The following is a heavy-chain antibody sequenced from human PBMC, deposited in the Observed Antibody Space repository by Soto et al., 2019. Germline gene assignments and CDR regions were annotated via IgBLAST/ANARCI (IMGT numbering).Heavy chain of an antibody. CDR3: AREFTFGGVIVPGAFDI. D-gene: IGHD3-16*02. CDR1: GFTFSSYG. Sequence: GGSLRLSCAASGFTFSSYGMHWVRQAPGKGLEWVSAISGSGGSTYYADSVKGRFTISRDNSKNTLYLQMNSLRAEDTAVYYCAREFTFGGVIVPGAFDIWGQGTMVTVSS. CDR2: ISGSGGST. V-gene: IGHV3-23*01. J-gene: IGHJ3*02.